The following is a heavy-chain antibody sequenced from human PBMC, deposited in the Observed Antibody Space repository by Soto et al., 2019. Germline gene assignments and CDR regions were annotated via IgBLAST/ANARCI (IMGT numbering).Heavy chain of an antibody. D-gene: IGHD3-22*01. CDR1: GGSISSYY. CDR2: IYYSGST. CDR3: ARRYYDSSNDY. J-gene: IGHJ4*02. Sequence: SETLSLTCTVSGGSISSYYWSWIRQPPGKGLEWIGYIYYSGSTNYNPSLKSRVTISVDTSKNQFSLKLSSVTAADTAVYYCARRYYDSSNDYWGQGTLVTVSS. V-gene: IGHV4-59*08.